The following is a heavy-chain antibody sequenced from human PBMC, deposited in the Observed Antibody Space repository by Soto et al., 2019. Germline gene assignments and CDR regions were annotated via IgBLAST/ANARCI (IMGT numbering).Heavy chain of an antibody. V-gene: IGHV1-69*01. CDR2: IMPIFGTA. CDR3: TRGVTANYMGGDALEI. D-gene: IGHD3-16*01. J-gene: IGHJ3*02. CDR1: GGTFSSYT. Sequence: QVLLVQSGAEVKKPGSSVKVTCKASGGTFSSYTISWVRQAPGQGLEYMGGIMPIFGTATYTQSFQDRVTITADESTITVYMKLRSLTSDDTAVYYCTRGVTANYMGGDALEIWGQGTMVTVSS.